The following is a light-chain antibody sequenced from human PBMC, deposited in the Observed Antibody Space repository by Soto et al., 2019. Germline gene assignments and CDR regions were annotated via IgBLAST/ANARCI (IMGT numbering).Light chain of an antibody. Sequence: QSVLTQPASVSGSPGQSITISCTGTSSDVGSYNLVSWYQQHPGKAPKLMIYEGSKRPSGVSNRFSGSKSGNTAPLTISGLQAEDEADYYCCSYAGSSTPVFGGGTKLTVL. V-gene: IGLV2-23*01. CDR1: SSDVGSYNL. CDR3: CSYAGSSTPV. J-gene: IGLJ2*01. CDR2: EGS.